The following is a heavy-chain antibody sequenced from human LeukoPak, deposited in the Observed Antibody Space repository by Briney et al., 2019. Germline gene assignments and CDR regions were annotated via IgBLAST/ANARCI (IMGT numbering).Heavy chain of an antibody. CDR3: ARDSGWWRFDF. D-gene: IGHD6-13*01. Sequence: GGTLRLSCAASGLNFSSRWMNWVRQAPGQGLEWVASIKEDGSEKHYVDSVKGRFTISRDNDKNSLYLQMNSLRAEDTAVYYCARDSGWWRFDFWGQGTLVTVSS. V-gene: IGHV3-7*03. J-gene: IGHJ4*02. CDR2: IKEDGSEK. CDR1: GLNFSSRW.